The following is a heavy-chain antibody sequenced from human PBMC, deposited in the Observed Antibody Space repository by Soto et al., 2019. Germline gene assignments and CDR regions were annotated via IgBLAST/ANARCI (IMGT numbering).Heavy chain of an antibody. CDR1: GYTFTSYG. J-gene: IGHJ6*02. CDR3: ARDDYCSGGSCYYYGMDV. Sequence: ASVKVSCKASGYTFTSYGISWVRQAPGQGLEWMGWISAYNGNTNYAQELQGRVTMTTDTSTSTAYMELRSLRSDDTAVYYCARDDYCSGGSCYYYGMDVWGQGTTVTVS. D-gene: IGHD2-15*01. V-gene: IGHV1-18*01. CDR2: ISAYNGNT.